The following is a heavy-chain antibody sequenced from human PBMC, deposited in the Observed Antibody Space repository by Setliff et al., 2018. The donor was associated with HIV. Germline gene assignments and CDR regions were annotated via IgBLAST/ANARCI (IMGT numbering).Heavy chain of an antibody. Sequence: ASVKVSCKASGYTFTSYYMHWVRQAPGQGLEWMAIINPSGGSASYAQKFQGRVTITRDTSTSTVYMELSGLRSDDTAVYYCARHDGTYCGGDCYLLGYFDLWGRGTLVTVSS. CDR2: INPSGGSA. CDR1: GYTFTSYY. CDR3: ARHDGTYCGGDCYLLGYFDL. V-gene: IGHV1-46*01. J-gene: IGHJ2*01. D-gene: IGHD2-21*02.